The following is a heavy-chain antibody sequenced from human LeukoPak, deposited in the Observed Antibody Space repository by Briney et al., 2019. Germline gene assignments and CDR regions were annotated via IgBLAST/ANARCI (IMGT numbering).Heavy chain of an antibody. V-gene: IGHV4-38-2*02. CDR1: GYSISSGYY. D-gene: IGHD3-10*01. CDR2: IYHSGST. Sequence: SETLSLTCTVSGYSISSGYYWGWIRQPPGKGLEWIGSIYHSGSTYYNPSLKSRVTISVDASKNQFSLKLSSVTAADTAVYYCARTLGDYGSGSYYWGRGTLVTVSS. CDR3: ARTLGDYGSGSYY. J-gene: IGHJ4*02.